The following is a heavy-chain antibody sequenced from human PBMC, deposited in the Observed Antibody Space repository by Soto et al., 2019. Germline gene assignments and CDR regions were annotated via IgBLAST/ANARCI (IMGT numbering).Heavy chain of an antibody. V-gene: IGHV1-69*02. J-gene: IGHJ4*02. CDR1: GGNFNTYT. Sequence: QVQLLQSGTEVKKPGSSAKVSCRASGGNFNTYTISWVRQAPGQGLEWLGRIIPILDIASYAQKVQGRVNVTADKCTNTVYMEMSSFRSEGTAGYFCARSLGLWTGSGCRDYWGQGTRVSVSP. CDR3: ARSLGLWTGSGCRDY. CDR2: IIPILDIA. D-gene: IGHD2-8*02.